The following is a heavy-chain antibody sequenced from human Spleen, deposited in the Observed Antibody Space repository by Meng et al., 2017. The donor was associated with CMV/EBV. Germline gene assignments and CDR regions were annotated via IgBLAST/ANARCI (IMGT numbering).Heavy chain of an antibody. J-gene: IGHJ5*02. D-gene: IGHD2-2*02. V-gene: IGHV4-39*07. CDR3: ARDGGGYCSSTSCYTGAGWFDP. CDR1: GGSISSSSYY. CDR2: IYYSGST. Sequence: SETLSLTCTVSGGSISSSSYYWGWIRQPPGKGLEWIGSIYYSGSTYYNPSLKSRVTISVDTSKNQFSLKLGSVTAADTAVYYCARDGGGYCSSTSCYTGAGWFDPWGQGTLVTVSS.